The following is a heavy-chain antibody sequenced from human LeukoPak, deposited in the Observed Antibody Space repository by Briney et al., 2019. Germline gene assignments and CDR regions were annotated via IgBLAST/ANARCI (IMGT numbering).Heavy chain of an antibody. CDR3: ASSGNYNNRYYYFDL. D-gene: IGHD1-26*01. Sequence: AETLSLTCAVSGVLVTRNNHFWVRVPQPRAKGLEWNGRKYYSGDTSYSPSIKSRVTISVDTSENQFSLRLSSVTAEDTAVYYCASSGNYNNRYYYFDLWSRGTLVTVSS. CDR2: KYYSGDT. CDR1: GVLVTRNNHF. V-gene: IGHV4-39*01. J-gene: IGHJ2*01.